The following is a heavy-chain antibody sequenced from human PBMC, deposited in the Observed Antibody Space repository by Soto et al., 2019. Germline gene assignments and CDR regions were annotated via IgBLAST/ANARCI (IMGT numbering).Heavy chain of an antibody. V-gene: IGHV4-31*03. CDR3: ARVVPGYSYVDY. J-gene: IGHJ4*02. CDR2: IYYSGST. CDR1: GGSISSGGYY. D-gene: IGHD5-18*01. Sequence: PSETLSLTCTVSGGSISSGGYYWSWIRQHPGKGLEWIRYIYYSGSTYYNPSLKSRVTISVDTSKNQFSLKLSSVTAADTAVYYCARVVPGYSYVDYWGQGTLVTVSS.